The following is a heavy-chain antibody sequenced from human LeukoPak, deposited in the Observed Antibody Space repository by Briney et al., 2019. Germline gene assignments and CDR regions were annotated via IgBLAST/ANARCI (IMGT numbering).Heavy chain of an antibody. CDR1: GFTFSSYS. CDR3: VRASYTSSKFDY. J-gene: IGHJ4*02. CDR2: IRSDGSIT. D-gene: IGHD6-13*01. Sequence: GGSLRLSCAASGFTFSSYSMNWVRQAPGKGLVWVSRIRSDGSITSYADSVKGRFTISRDNAKNTVYLQMNSLRVEDTAVYYCVRASYTSSKFDYWGQGTLVTVSS. V-gene: IGHV3-74*01.